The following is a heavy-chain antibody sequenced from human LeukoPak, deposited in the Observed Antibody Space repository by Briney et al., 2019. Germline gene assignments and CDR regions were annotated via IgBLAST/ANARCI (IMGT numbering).Heavy chain of an antibody. V-gene: IGHV3-30*18. CDR3: AKSGYGGNSGFDY. CDR2: ISYDGSNK. D-gene: IGHD4-23*01. J-gene: IGHJ4*02. CDR1: GFTFSSYG. Sequence: TGGSLRLSCAASGFTFSSYGMHWVRQAPGKGLEWVAVISYDGSNKYYADSVKGRFTISRDNSKNTLYLQMNSLRAEDTAVYYCAKSGYGGNSGFDYWGQGTLVTVPS.